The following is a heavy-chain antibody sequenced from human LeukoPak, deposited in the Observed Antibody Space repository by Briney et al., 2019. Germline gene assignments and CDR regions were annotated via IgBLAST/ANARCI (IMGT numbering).Heavy chain of an antibody. D-gene: IGHD6-19*01. CDR2: IYYSGDS. Sequence: PSETLSLTCTVSGGSITSSSHYWGWIRQPPGKGLEWIGSIYYSGDSYYNPSLKSRVTTSVDTSKSQFSLKLTSVTAADTAVYYCASEGYSSRHFDYWGQGTLVTVSS. J-gene: IGHJ4*02. CDR1: GGSITSSSHY. CDR3: ASEGYSSRHFDY. V-gene: IGHV4-39*01.